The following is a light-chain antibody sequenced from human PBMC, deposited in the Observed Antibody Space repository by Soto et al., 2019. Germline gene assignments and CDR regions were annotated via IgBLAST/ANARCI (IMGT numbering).Light chain of an antibody. Sequence: IQMTQSPSSLSASVGDRVTITCQASQDISKNLNWYQQKPGKAPKLLIYDASSLQTGVPSRFSGSGSATYFTCTISSLQTEDVATYYCQQYDNRLPITCGQGTRLEIK. CDR1: QDISKN. CDR2: DAS. V-gene: IGKV1-33*01. J-gene: IGKJ5*01. CDR3: QQYDNRLPIT.